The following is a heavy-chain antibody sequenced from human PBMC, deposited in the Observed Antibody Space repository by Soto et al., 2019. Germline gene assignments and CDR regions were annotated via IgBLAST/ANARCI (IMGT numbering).Heavy chain of an antibody. D-gene: IGHD6-19*01. CDR1: GVTFSGHA. V-gene: IGHV3-33*01. CDR3: ARDGQGLAPYALDV. CDR2: IWYDGSNK. Sequence: QVQLVESGGGVAQPGRSLRLSCTVSGVTFSGHAMHWVRQAPGMVLEWVTQIWYDGSNKYYAESVKCRFTISRDNSKNTLYLQMNSLRVEDTAVYYCARDGQGLAPYALDVWGQGNSVTVSS. J-gene: IGHJ6*02.